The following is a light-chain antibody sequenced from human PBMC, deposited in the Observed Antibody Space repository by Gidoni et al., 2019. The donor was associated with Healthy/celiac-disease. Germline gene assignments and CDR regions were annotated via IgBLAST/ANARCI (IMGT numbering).Light chain of an antibody. V-gene: IGLV2-23*01. J-gene: IGLJ2*01. CDR2: EGS. Sequence: QSALTQPASVSGSPGQSITIPGTGTSSDVGSYNLVSWYQQHPGKAPKLRIYEGSKRPSGVSNRFSGSKSGNTASLTISGLQAEDEADYYCCSYAGSSTVVFGGGTKLTVL. CDR1: SSDVGSYNL. CDR3: CSYAGSSTVV.